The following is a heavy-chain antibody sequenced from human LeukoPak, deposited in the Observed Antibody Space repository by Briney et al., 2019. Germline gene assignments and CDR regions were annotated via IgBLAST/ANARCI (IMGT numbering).Heavy chain of an antibody. CDR1: GYTFTGYY. J-gene: IGHJ4*02. CDR2: INPNSGGT. CDR3: ASRRYCTNGVCYIFDY. Sequence: APVKVSCKASGYTFTGYYMHWVRQAPGQGLEWMGWINPNSGGTNYAQKFQGRVTMTRDTSISTAYMELSRLRSDDTAVYYCASRRYCTNGVCYIFDYWGQGTLVTVSS. D-gene: IGHD2-8*01. V-gene: IGHV1-2*02.